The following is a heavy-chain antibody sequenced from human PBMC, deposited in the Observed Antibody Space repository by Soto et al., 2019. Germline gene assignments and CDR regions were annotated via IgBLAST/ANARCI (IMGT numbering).Heavy chain of an antibody. J-gene: IGHJ5*02. CDR3: ARDQAAAGSRRSSTYNWFDP. Sequence: KQSQTLSLTCAISGDSVSSNSAAWNWIRQSPSRGLEWLGRTYYRSKWYNDYAVSVKSRITINPDTSKNQFSLQLNSVTPEDTAVYYCARDQAAAGSRRSSTYNWFDPWGQGTLVTVSS. D-gene: IGHD6-13*01. CDR1: GDSVSSNSAA. CDR2: TYYRSKWYN. V-gene: IGHV6-1*01.